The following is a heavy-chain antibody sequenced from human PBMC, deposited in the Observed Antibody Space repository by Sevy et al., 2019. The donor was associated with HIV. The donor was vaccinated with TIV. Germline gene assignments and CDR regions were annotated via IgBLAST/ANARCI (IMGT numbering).Heavy chain of an antibody. CDR3: ARSRVWFEELS. D-gene: IGHD3-10*01. CDR2: MYYSGNT. Sequence: SETLSLTCTVSGESVNNAAYYWNWIRQSPGKGLEWVGYMYYSGNTYYNPSLNDRLDMSIDTSKNEFSLLMHSVTAADTAVYYCARSRVWFEELSWGQGILVTVSS. J-gene: IGHJ4*02. V-gene: IGHV4-30-4*01. CDR1: GESVNNAAYY.